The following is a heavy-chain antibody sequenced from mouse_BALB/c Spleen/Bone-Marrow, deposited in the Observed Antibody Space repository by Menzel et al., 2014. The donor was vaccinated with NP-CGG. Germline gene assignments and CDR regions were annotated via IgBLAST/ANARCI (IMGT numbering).Heavy chain of an antibody. CDR1: GYTFTSYS. CDR2: IYPGNGDT. CDR3: AREGRSHFDH. J-gene: IGHJ2*01. V-gene: IGHV1-12*01. Sequence: QVQLQQSGAELVKPGASMKMSCKASGYTFTSYSLHWIKQTPGQGLEWIGVIYPGNGDTSYNQRFKGKATLTTDKSSNTAYMQLSSLTSEDSAVYYCAREGRSHFDHWGQGSTLTVSS.